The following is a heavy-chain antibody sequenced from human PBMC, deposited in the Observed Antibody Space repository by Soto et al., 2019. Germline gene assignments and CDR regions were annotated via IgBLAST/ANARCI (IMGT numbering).Heavy chain of an antibody. CDR1: GGSFSGYY. CDR2: INHSGST. J-gene: IGHJ4*02. CDR3: ARLSEMATIDY. Sequence: SETLSLTCAVYGGSFSGYYWSWIRQPPGKGLEWIGEINHSGSTNYNPSLKSRVTISVDTSKNQFSLKLSSVTAADTAVYYCARLSEMATIDYWGQGTLVTVSS. D-gene: IGHD5-12*01. V-gene: IGHV4-34*01.